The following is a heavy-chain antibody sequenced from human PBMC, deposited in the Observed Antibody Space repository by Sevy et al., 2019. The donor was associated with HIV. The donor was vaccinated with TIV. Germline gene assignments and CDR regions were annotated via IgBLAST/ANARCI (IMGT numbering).Heavy chain of an antibody. V-gene: IGHV3-73*01. D-gene: IGHD4-4*01. CDR2: IRSKANSYAT. J-gene: IGHJ6*03. Sequence: GGSLRLSCAASGFTFSGSAMHWVRQASGKGLEWVGRIRSKANSYATAYAASVKGRFTISRDDSKNTAYLQMNSLKTEDTAVYYCTRHPRAYSRDYYYYYMDVWGKGTTVTVSS. CDR3: TRHPRAYSRDYYYYYMDV. CDR1: GFTFSGSA.